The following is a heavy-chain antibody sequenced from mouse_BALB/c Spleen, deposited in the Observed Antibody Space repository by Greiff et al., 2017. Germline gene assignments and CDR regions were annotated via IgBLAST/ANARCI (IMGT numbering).Heavy chain of an antibody. CDR2: IDPSDSYT. D-gene: IGHD2-3*01. Sequence: QVQLKQPGAELVKPGASVKMSCKASGYTFTSYWMHWVKQRPGQGLEWIGVIDPSDSYTSYNQKFKGKATLTVDTSSSTAYMQLSSLTSEDSAVYYCTRPYDGYFDYWGQGTTLTVSS. V-gene: IGHV1S127*01. CDR3: TRPYDGYFDY. J-gene: IGHJ2*01. CDR1: GYTFTSYW.